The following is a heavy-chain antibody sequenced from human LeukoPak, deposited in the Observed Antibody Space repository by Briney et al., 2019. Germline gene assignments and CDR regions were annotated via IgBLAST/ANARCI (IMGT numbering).Heavy chain of an antibody. V-gene: IGHV4-34*01. D-gene: IGHD5-18*01. CDR2: INHSGST. Sequence: SETLSLTCAVYGGSFSGYYWSWIRQPPGKGLEWIGEINHSGSTNYSPSLKSRVTISVDTSKNQFSLKLSSVTAADTAVYYCATKYSYGPGNWFDPWGQGTLVTVSS. CDR1: GGSFSGYY. CDR3: ATKYSYGPGNWFDP. J-gene: IGHJ5*02.